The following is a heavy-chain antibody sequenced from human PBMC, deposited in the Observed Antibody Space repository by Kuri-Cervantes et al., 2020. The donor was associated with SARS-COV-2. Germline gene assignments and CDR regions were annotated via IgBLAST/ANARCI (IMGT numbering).Heavy chain of an antibody. CDR1: GFTVSSNY. V-gene: IGHV3-53*01. CDR3: ARVSYDSN. CDR2: IYSGGST. D-gene: IGHD3-22*01. J-gene: IGHJ4*02. Sequence: GESLKISCAASGFTVSSNYKSWVRQAPGKGLEWVSVIYSGGSTYYADSVKGRFTISRDNSKNTLYLQMNSLRAEDTAVYYCARVSYDSNWGQGTLVTVSS.